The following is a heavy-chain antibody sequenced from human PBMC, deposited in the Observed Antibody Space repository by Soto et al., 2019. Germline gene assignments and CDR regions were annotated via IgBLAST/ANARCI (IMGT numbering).Heavy chain of an antibody. Sequence: ASVKVSCKASGGTFSSYAISWVRQAPGQGLEWMGGIIPIFGTANYAQKFQGRVTITADESTSTAYMELSSLRSEDTAVYYCARERSTYYYGSGSYFHPMDVWGQGTTVTVSS. CDR2: IIPIFGTA. D-gene: IGHD3-10*01. J-gene: IGHJ6*02. V-gene: IGHV1-69*13. CDR3: ARERSTYYYGSGSYFHPMDV. CDR1: GGTFSSYA.